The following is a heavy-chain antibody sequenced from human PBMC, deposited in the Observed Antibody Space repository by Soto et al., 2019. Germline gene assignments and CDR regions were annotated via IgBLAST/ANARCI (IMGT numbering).Heavy chain of an antibody. J-gene: IGHJ5*02. CDR2: ISSSSSYI. Sequence: GGSMRLSCSASGFTFSSYSMNWVRQAPGKGLEWVSSISSSSSYIYYADSVKGRFTISRDNAKNSLYLQMNSLRAEDTAVYYCARVVRTTVVTSSPWGQGTLVTVSS. CDR1: GFTFSSYS. CDR3: ARVVRTTVVTSSP. V-gene: IGHV3-21*01. D-gene: IGHD4-17*01.